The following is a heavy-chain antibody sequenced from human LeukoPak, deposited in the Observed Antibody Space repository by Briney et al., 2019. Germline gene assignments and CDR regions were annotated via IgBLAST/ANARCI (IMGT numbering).Heavy chain of an antibody. D-gene: IGHD3-22*01. J-gene: IGHJ4*02. Sequence: GASVKVSCKDSGYTFTAYPLNWVRQAPGQGLEWMGWIHTNTGNPTYAQGFTGRFVFSLDTSVSTAYLQISSLKAEDTAVYYCARVQGNYDSSDYAYDFWGQGTLVTVSS. CDR3: ARVQGNYDSSDYAYDF. CDR1: GYTFTAYP. CDR2: IHTNTGNP. V-gene: IGHV7-4-1*02.